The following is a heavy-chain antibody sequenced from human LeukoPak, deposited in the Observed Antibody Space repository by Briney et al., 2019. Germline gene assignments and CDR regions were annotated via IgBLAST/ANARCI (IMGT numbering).Heavy chain of an antibody. V-gene: IGHV1-18*01. J-gene: IGHJ5*02. CDR1: GYTFTSYG. CDR3: ARALARMITFGGVIP. Sequence: VASVKVSCKASGYTFTSYGISWVRQAPGQGLEWMGWISAYNGNTNYAQKLQGRVTMTTDTFTSTAYMELRSLRSDDTAVYYCARALARMITFGGVIPWGQGTLVTVSS. CDR2: ISAYNGNT. D-gene: IGHD3-16*01.